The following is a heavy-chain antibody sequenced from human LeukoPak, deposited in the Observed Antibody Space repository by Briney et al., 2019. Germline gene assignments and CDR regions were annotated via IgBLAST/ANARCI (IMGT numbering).Heavy chain of an antibody. CDR3: ARRIAAAGADGLDV. D-gene: IGHD6-13*01. V-gene: IGHV5-51*01. CDR1: GYSFTTYW. Sequence: GGSLEISCKGSGYSFTTYWIAWVRAMPGKGLEWMGIIYPGASDTTYSPSFQGQVTISADKSISTAYLQWGSLRASDAAIYYCARRIAAAGADGLDVWGQGTTVTVSS. CDR2: IYPGASDT. J-gene: IGHJ6*02.